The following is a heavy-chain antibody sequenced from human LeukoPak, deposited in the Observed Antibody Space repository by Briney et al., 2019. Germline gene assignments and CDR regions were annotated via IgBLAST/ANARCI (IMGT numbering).Heavy chain of an antibody. CDR3: ARPSYSGSHTPLGAFDI. J-gene: IGHJ3*02. CDR1: GFTFSSYA. Sequence: PGGSLRLSCAASGFTFSSYAMHWVRQAPGKGLEWVAVISYDGSNKYYADSVKGRFTISRDNSKNTLYLQMNSLRAEDTAVYYCARPSYSGSHTPLGAFDIWGQGTMVTVSS. V-gene: IGHV3-30-3*01. CDR2: ISYDGSNK. D-gene: IGHD1-26*01.